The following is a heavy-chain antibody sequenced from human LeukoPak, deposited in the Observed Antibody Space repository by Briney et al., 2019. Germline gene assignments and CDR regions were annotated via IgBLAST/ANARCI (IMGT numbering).Heavy chain of an antibody. CDR3: ARVYTVMGATTVDHYRYYMDV. Sequence: NPSETLSLTCTVSGGSIRSGSYYWSWIRQPAGKGLEWIGHIYTRGTTNYNPSVKSRVTVSLDTSKNQISLKLSSVTAADTAIYYCARVYTVMGATTVDHYRYYMDVWGKGTTVTVSS. CDR1: GGSIRSGSYY. D-gene: IGHD5-18*01. V-gene: IGHV4-61*09. J-gene: IGHJ6*03. CDR2: IYTRGTT.